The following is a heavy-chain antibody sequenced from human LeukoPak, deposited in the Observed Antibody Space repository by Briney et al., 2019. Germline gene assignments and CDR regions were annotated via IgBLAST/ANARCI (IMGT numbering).Heavy chain of an antibody. CDR3: ARDKSWRNPRRTIRFDP. D-gene: IGHD1-14*01. J-gene: IGHJ5*02. V-gene: IGHV1-18*01. CDR1: GYTFTSYG. CDR2: ISAYNGNT. Sequence: ASVKVSCKASGYTFTSYGISWVRQAPGQGLEWMGWISAYNGNTNYAQKLQGRVTMTTDTSTSTAYMELRSLRSDDTAVYYCARDKSWRNPRRTIRFDPWGQGTLVTVSS.